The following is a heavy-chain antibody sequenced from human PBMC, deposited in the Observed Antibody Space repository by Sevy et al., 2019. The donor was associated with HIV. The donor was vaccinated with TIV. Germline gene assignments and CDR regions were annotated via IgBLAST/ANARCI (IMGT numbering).Heavy chain of an antibody. Sequence: GGSLRLSCAASGFTFSDYYMSWIRQAPGKGLEWVSYISSSSSYKNYADSVKGRFTISRDNAKNSLYLQMNSLRAEDTAVYYCATTSPPGIAVAGRGYYYYGIDVWGQGTTVTVSS. D-gene: IGHD6-19*01. CDR3: ATTSPPGIAVAGRGYYYYGIDV. J-gene: IGHJ6*02. V-gene: IGHV3-11*03. CDR2: ISSSSSYK. CDR1: GFTFSDYY.